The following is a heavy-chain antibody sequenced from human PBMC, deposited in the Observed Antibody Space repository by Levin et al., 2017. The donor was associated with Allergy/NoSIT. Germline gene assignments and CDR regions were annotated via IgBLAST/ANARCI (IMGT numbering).Heavy chain of an antibody. J-gene: IGHJ4*02. D-gene: IGHD1-26*01. CDR2: ISSSSSTI. V-gene: IGHV3-48*01. Sequence: GGSLRLSCAASGFTFSSYSMNWVRQAPGKGLEWVSYISSSSSTIYYADSVKGRFTISRDNAKNSLYLQMNSLRAEDTAVYYCARDQQEWELRFGYVYYFDYWGQGTLVTVSS. CDR3: ARDQQEWELRFGYVYYFDY. CDR1: GFTFSSYS.